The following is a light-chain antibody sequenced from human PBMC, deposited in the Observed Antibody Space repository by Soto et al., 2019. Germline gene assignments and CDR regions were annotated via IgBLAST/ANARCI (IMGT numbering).Light chain of an antibody. J-gene: IGLJ2*01. CDR1: SSDVGVSNL. Sequence: QSALTQPASVSGSPGQSITISCTGSSSDVGVSNLVSWYQQQPNKAPKLLISDVNHRPSGVSNRFSGSKSGNTASLTISGLQAEDESDYYFSSSTTTNTVLFGGGTKLTVL. V-gene: IGLV2-14*01. CDR2: DVN. CDR3: SSSTTTNTVL.